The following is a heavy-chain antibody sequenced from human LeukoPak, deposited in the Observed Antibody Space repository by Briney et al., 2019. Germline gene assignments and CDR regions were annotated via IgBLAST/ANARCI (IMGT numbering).Heavy chain of an antibody. D-gene: IGHD2-15*01. CDR2: ISYNERM. CDR1: GVSVTSYY. J-gene: IGHJ5*02. V-gene: IGHV4-59*02. Sequence: TSETLSLTCSVSGVSVTSYYWNWVRQRPGEGLEWIGYISYNERMDCGPTLTSRVTMSLDTSKNQFSLKLTSVTAADTGMYYCARGYCSDDICPVFPSWGQGALVTVSS. CDR3: ARGYCSDDICPVFPS.